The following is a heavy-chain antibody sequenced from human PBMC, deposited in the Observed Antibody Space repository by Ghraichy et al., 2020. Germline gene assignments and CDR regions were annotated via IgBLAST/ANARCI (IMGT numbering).Heavy chain of an antibody. D-gene: IGHD5-12*01. J-gene: IGHJ5*02. CDR3: ARSKGWLLRNNTPTRGWFDP. Sequence: SETLYLTCVVYGGSFSNHYWNWIRQPPGKGLEWIGEINHSGSTNYDPSLKSRVTISVDTSKNQFSLKLSSVTAADTAVYYCARSKGWLLRNNTPTRGWFDPWGQGTLVTVSS. V-gene: IGHV4-34*01. CDR1: GGSFSNHY. CDR2: INHSGST.